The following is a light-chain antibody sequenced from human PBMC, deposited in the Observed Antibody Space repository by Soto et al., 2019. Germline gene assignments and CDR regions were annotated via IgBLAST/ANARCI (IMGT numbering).Light chain of an antibody. CDR2: AAS. V-gene: IGKV1-6*01. J-gene: IGKJ5*01. CDR1: QAIRND. Sequence: AVQVTQSPSSLSASVGDRVTITCRASQAIRNDLGWYQQKPGKAPKLLIYAASTLHSGVPSRFSGSGFGTDFTLTSSSLQPEDFATYYCLQDFNYFSFGQGTRLEIK. CDR3: LQDFNYFS.